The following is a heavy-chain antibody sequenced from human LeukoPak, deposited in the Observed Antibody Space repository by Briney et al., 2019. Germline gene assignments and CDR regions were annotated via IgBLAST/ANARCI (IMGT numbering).Heavy chain of an antibody. CDR2: IYYSGST. CDR3: ARHRSYSYSSGWSPLFDY. J-gene: IGHJ4*02. Sequence: SETLSLTCTVSGGSISSSGYYWGWIRQPPGKGLEWIGSIYYSGSTYYNPSLKSRVTISVDTSKNQFSLKLSSVTAADTAVYYCARHRSYSYSSGWSPLFDYWGQGTLVTVSS. V-gene: IGHV4-39*01. D-gene: IGHD6-19*01. CDR1: GGSISSSGYY.